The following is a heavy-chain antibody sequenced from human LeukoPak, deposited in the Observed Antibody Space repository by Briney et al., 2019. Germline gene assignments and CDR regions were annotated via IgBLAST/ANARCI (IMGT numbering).Heavy chain of an antibody. CDR3: ATATQPRGYFLH. CDR1: GYTFTTYS. J-gene: IGHJ1*01. Sequence: ASVRVSCKASGYTFTTYSLAWVRQAPGQSLEWMGWISVNNGGTNYAQSFQDRVTLTRDTSTNTAYLELRSLRSDDTAIIYCATATQPRGYFLHWGQGTLVTVSS. D-gene: IGHD2-2*01. CDR2: ISVNNGGT. V-gene: IGHV1-18*01.